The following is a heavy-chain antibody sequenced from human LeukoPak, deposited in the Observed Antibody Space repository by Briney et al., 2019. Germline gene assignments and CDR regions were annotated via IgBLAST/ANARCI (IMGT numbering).Heavy chain of an antibody. V-gene: IGHV3-15*01. CDR3: TATYDLDSSGY. CDR2: IKSKTSGGTT. CDR1: GFTFSNAW. J-gene: IGHJ4*02. D-gene: IGHD3-22*01. Sequence: GGSLRLSCAASGFTFSNAWMTWVRQAPGKGLEWVGLIKSKTSGGTTDYAAPVKGRFTVSRDDSKNTLYLQMNSLKTEDTAVYYCTATYDLDSSGYWGQGTLVTVSS.